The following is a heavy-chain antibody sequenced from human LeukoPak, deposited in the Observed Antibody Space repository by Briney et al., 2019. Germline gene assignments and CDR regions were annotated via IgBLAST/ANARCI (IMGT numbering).Heavy chain of an antibody. CDR2: IYSGGST. J-gene: IGHJ3*02. CDR3: ARETLAGYDTFDI. Sequence: GGSLRLSCAASGFTVSSNYMSWVRQAPGKGLEWVSVIYSGGSTYYADSVKGRFTISRDNSKNTLYLQMNSLRAEDTAVYYCARETLAGYDTFDIWGQGTMVTVSS. D-gene: IGHD3-9*01. V-gene: IGHV3-66*01. CDR1: GFTVSSNY.